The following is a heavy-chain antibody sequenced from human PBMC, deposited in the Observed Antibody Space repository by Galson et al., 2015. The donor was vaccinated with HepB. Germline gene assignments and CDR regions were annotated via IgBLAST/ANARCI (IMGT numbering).Heavy chain of an antibody. J-gene: IGHJ4*02. CDR2: IWYDGSNK. CDR1: GFTFSSYG. Sequence: SLRLSCAASGFTFSSYGMHWVRQAPGKGLEWVAVIWYDGSNKYYADSVKGRFTISRDNSKNTLYLQMNSLRAEDTAVYYCARDIQEWDSRGSPDYWGQGTLVTVSS. CDR3: ARDIQEWDSRGSPDY. D-gene: IGHD6-19*01. V-gene: IGHV3-33*01.